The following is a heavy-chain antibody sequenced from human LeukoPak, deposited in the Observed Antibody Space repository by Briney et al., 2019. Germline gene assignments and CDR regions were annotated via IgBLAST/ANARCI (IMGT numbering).Heavy chain of an antibody. V-gene: IGHV4-31*03. Sequence: SQTLSLTCTVSGGSISSGGYYWSWIRQHPGKGLEWIGYIYYSGSTYYNPSLKSRVTISVDTSKNQFSLKLSSVTAADTAVYYCAREGYCSGGSCPSPFDYWGQGTLVTASS. CDR2: IYYSGST. J-gene: IGHJ4*02. CDR3: AREGYCSGGSCPSPFDY. CDR1: GGSISSGGYY. D-gene: IGHD2-15*01.